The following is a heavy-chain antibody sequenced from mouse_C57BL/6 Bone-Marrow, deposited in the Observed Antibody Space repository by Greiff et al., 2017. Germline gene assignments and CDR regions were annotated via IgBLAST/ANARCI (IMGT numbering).Heavy chain of an antibody. Sequence: EVQRVESGGGLVKPGGSLKLSCAASGFPFSDYGMHWVRQAPEKGLEWVAYISSGSSILYYEDTVKGQFTISRDNAKNNLFLKRISLRSEDTDMYYCASNYGNPFAYWGQGTLVTVSA. CDR2: ISSGSSIL. V-gene: IGHV5-17*01. D-gene: IGHD2-1*01. CDR1: GFPFSDYG. J-gene: IGHJ3*01. CDR3: ASNYGNPFAY.